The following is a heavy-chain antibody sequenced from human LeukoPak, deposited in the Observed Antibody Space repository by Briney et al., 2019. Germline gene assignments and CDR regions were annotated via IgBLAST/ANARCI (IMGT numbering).Heavy chain of an antibody. V-gene: IGHV1-24*01. J-gene: IGHJ4*02. CDR3: ASISSNYYDSSGPGDY. Sequence: VASVKVSCKVSGYTLTELSMHRVRQAPGKGLEWMGGFDPEDGETIYAQKFQGRVTMTRDTSTSTVYMELSSLRSEDTAVYYCASISSNYYDSSGPGDYWGQGTLVTVSS. D-gene: IGHD3-22*01. CDR2: FDPEDGET. CDR1: GYTLTELS.